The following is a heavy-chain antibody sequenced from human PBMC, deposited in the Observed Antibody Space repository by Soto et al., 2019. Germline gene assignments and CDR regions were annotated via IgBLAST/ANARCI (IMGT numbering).Heavy chain of an antibody. V-gene: IGHV3-23*01. CDR3: ARGQLPAATTYFDF. D-gene: IGHD2-15*01. CDR2: ISGTGLST. CDR1: GFTFKTTA. J-gene: IGHJ4*02. Sequence: GGSLRLSCEASGFTFKTTALSWVRQAPGKGLEWVATISGTGLSTYYADSMKSRFIISRDNSRNTLFLQMDSLRAEDTAVYYCARGQLPAATTYFDFWGQGTLVTVSS.